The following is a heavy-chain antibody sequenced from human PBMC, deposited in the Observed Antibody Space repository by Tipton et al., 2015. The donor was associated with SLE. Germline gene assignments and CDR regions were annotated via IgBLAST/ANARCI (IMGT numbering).Heavy chain of an antibody. J-gene: IGHJ6*03. CDR3: ARADGSYFYYFRDV. CDR1: GGSFSGYF. Sequence: TLSLTCAVYGGSFSGYFWTWIRQPPGKGLQWIGDINHSGTTNYIPSLESRVTVSVDTSQNQFSLRLRSVTAADSAVYYCARADGSYFYYFRDVWGKGTTVTVSS. CDR2: INHSGTT. V-gene: IGHV4-34*01. D-gene: IGHD3-10*01.